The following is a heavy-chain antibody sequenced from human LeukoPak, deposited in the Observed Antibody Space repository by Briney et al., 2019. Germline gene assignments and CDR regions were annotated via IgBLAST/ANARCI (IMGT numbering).Heavy chain of an antibody. V-gene: IGHV1-18*01. D-gene: IGHD3-10*01. CDR3: ASGPRYYGSGSPLGFDY. CDR2: ISAYNGNT. CDR1: GYTFTSYG. J-gene: IGHJ4*02. Sequence: ASVKVSCKASGYTFTSYGISWVRQAPGQGLEWMGWISAYNGNTNYAQKLQGRVTMTTDTSTSTAYMELRSLRSDDTAVYYCASGPRYYGSGSPLGFDYWGQGTLVTVSS.